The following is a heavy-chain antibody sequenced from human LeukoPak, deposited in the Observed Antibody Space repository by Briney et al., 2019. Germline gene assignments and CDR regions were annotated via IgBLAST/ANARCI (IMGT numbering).Heavy chain of an antibody. CDR3: AREGVRGDYYYYGMDV. CDR2: IYHSGST. D-gene: IGHD3-10*01. Sequence: SGTLSLTCAVSGGSISSSNWWSWIRQPPGKGLEWIGEIYHSGSTNYNPSLKSRVTILVDKSKNQFSLKLSSVTAADTAVYYCAREGVRGDYYYYGMDVWGQGTTVTVSS. V-gene: IGHV4-4*02. CDR1: GGSISSSNW. J-gene: IGHJ6*02.